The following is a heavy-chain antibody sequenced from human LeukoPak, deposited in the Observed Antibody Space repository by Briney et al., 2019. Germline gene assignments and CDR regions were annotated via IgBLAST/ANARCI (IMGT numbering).Heavy chain of an antibody. D-gene: IGHD2-15*01. CDR1: GYSISSGYY. V-gene: IGHV4-38-2*02. CDR3: ARDRGYCDGGSCYLYDS. CDR2: ISHSGST. Sequence: SETLSLTCTVSGYSISSGYYWGWIRQPPGKGLKWIGSISHSGSTYYNPSLKSRVTISVDKSKNQFSLKLTSVTAADTAVYYCARDRGYCDGGSCYLYDSWGQGTLVTVSS. J-gene: IGHJ5*01.